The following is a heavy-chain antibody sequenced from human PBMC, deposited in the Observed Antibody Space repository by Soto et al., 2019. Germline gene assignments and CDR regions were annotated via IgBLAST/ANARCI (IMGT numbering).Heavy chain of an antibody. CDR1: GYTFTSFD. V-gene: IGHV1-8*01. D-gene: IGHD6-19*01. CDR2: MNPNSGNT. CDR3: ARAFTWGVAVAGP. J-gene: IGHJ4*02. Sequence: QVHLVQSGAEVKKPGASVKVSCKASGYTFTSFDINWVRPATGQGLEWMGWMNPNSGNTGYAQKFQGRVPRTRNTSISTAYMELSSRRSEDTAVYYCARAFTWGVAVAGPWGQGTLVTVSS.